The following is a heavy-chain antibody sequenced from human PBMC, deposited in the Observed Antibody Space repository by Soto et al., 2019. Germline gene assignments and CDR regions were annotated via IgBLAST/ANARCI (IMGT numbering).Heavy chain of an antibody. V-gene: IGHV4-31*03. CDR3: ARDNYGGMLDY. D-gene: IGHD4-17*01. J-gene: IGHJ4*02. Sequence: PSETLSLTCTVSGGSILNGGHYWTWIRQPPGKGLEWIGKIFFSGNTHYNTALKSRLSFSVDRAKNQFSLNLTSVTAADTAIYYCARDNYGGMLDYXGPGTMVTVS. CDR2: IFFSGNT. CDR1: GGSILNGGHY.